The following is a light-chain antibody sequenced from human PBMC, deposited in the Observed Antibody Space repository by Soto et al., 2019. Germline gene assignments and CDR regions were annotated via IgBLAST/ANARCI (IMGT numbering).Light chain of an antibody. CDR3: TSYAGGNNV. V-gene: IGLV2-8*01. CDR2: EVN. J-gene: IGLJ1*01. Sequence: QSALTQPPSASGSPGQSVTISCTGTSSDVGGYNYVSWYQQTPGKVPKLMIYEVNKRPSGVPDRFSGSKSGNTASLTVSGLQAEDESYYYCTSYAGGNNVFGTGTKLTVL. CDR1: SSDVGGYNY.